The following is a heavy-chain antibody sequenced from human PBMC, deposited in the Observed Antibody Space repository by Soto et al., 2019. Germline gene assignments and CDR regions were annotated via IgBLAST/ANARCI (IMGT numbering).Heavy chain of an antibody. V-gene: IGHV1-69*04. CDR3: ATRYGSGYRAFDY. Sequence: QVQLVQSGAEVKRPGSSVKVSCKASGDTFSFYSINWVRQAPGLGLEWMGRVNPILSMSNYAQRFQGRVTXTXDXXTSTAYRELSGLRSEDTAMYYCATRYGSGYRAFDYWGQGALVTVSS. J-gene: IGHJ4*02. CDR2: VNPILSMS. CDR1: GDTFSFYS. D-gene: IGHD3-10*01.